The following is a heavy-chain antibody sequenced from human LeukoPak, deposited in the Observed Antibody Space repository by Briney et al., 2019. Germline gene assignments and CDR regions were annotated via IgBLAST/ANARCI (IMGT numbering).Heavy chain of an antibody. CDR1: GGSVSSGSYY. J-gene: IGHJ2*01. CDR2: MYYSGST. Sequence: SETLSLTCTVSGGSVSSGSYYWRWIRQPPGKGLEWIGYMYYSGSTNYNTSLKSRVTISVDTSKNQFSLKLSSVTAADTAVYYCARDQYSGSYYYWYFDLWGRGTLVTVSS. D-gene: IGHD1-26*01. CDR3: ARDQYSGSYYYWYFDL. V-gene: IGHV4-61*01.